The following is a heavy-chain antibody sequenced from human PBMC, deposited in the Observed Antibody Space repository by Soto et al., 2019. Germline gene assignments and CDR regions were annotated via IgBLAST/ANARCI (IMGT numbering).Heavy chain of an antibody. D-gene: IGHD6-19*01. J-gene: IGHJ6*02. CDR3: ERCPYSSGWPGPHYYYYYGMEV. CDR2: INSDGSST. V-gene: IGHV3-74*01. Sequence: GGSLRLSCAASGFTFSSYWMHWVRQAPGKGLVWVSRINSDGSSTSYADSVKGRFTISRDNAKNTLYLQMNSLRAEDTAVYYCERCPYSSGWPGPHYYYYYGMEVWGQGTKGTVS. CDR1: GFTFSSYW.